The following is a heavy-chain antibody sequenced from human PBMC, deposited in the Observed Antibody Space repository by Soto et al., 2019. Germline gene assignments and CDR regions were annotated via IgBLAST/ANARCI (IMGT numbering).Heavy chain of an antibody. J-gene: IGHJ4*02. CDR1: GGTFSSYA. CDR3: ARGTYCGGDCYSFYFDY. CDR2: IIPIFGTA. D-gene: IGHD2-21*02. Sequence: VASVKVSCKASGGTFSSYAISWVRQAPGQGLEWMGGIIPIFGTANYAQKFQGRVTITADESTSTAYMELSSLRSEDTAVYYGARGTYCGGDCYSFYFDYWGQGTLVTVSS. V-gene: IGHV1-69*13.